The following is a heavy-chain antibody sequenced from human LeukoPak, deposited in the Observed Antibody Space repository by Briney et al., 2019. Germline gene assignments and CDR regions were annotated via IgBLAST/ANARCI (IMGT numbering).Heavy chain of an antibody. J-gene: IGHJ4*02. Sequence: SVKVSCKASGGTFSSYAISWVRQAPGQGLEWMGGIIPIFGTANYAQKFQGRVTITADESTSTAYMELSSLRSEDTAVYYCARGHYYDSSGYLYYFDYWGQGTLVTVSS. V-gene: IGHV1-69*13. CDR1: GGTFSSYA. D-gene: IGHD3-22*01. CDR2: IIPIFGTA. CDR3: ARGHYYDSSGYLYYFDY.